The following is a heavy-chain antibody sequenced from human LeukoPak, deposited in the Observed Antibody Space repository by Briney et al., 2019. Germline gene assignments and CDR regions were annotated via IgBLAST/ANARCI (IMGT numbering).Heavy chain of an antibody. CDR3: ARTGAVHGMDV. J-gene: IGHJ6*02. CDR2: IYYSGIT. V-gene: IGHV4-59*01. CDR1: GDSISSYY. Sequence: SETLSLTCTVFGDSISSYYWSWIRQPPGKGLEWFGSIYYSGITSYNPSLKSRVIISVDTSKHQFSLKLSSVTAADTAVYYCARTGAVHGMDVWGQGTTVTVSS. D-gene: IGHD3-16*01.